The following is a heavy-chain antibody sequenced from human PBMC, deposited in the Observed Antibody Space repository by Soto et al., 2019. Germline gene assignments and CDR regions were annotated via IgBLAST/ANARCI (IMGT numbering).Heavy chain of an antibody. Sequence: QVQLVQSGAEVKKPGASVKVSCKASGYTFTSYGISWVRQAPGQGLEWMGWISAYNGNTNYAQKLQGRVTMTTDTSTSTAYMELRSLRSDDTAVYYCARRYYDYVWGSYFYYYGIDVWGQGTTVTVSS. D-gene: IGHD3-16*01. CDR3: ARRYYDYVWGSYFYYYGIDV. J-gene: IGHJ6*02. CDR2: ISAYNGNT. V-gene: IGHV1-18*01. CDR1: GYTFTSYG.